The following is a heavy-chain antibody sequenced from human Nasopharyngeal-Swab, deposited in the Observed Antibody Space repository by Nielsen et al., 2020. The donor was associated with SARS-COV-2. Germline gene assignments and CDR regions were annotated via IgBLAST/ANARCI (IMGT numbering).Heavy chain of an antibody. J-gene: IGHJ4*02. CDR2: ISWNSGST. V-gene: IGHV3-9*01. CDR3: AKGVKYDFWSGTWGD. CDR1: GFTFDDYA. Sequence: SLKISCAASGFTFDDYAMHWVRQAPGKGLEWVSGISWNSGSTGYADSVKGRFTISRDNAKNSLYLQMNSLSAEDTALYYCAKGVKYDFWSGTWGDWGQGTLVTVSS. D-gene: IGHD3-3*01.